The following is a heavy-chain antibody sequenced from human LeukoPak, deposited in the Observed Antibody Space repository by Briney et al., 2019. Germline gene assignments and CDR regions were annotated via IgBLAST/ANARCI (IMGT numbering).Heavy chain of an antibody. Sequence: GASLRLSCAASGFTFSSYAMSWVRQAPGKGLEWVSAISGSGGSTYYADSVKGRFTLSRDNSKNTLYLQMNSLRAEDTAVYYCAKALATVTTGPYYYGMDVWGQGTTVTVSS. D-gene: IGHD4-11*01. CDR3: AKALATVTTGPYYYGMDV. CDR2: ISGSGGST. V-gene: IGHV3-23*01. CDR1: GFTFSSYA. J-gene: IGHJ6*02.